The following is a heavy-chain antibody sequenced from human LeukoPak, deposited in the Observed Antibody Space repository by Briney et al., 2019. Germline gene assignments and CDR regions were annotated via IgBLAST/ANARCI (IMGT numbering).Heavy chain of an antibody. CDR2: ISQSWST. D-gene: IGHD3-22*01. CDR3: ARDLSSGYYPFDAFDI. V-gene: IGHV4-4*02. CDR1: GCSISRRYW. J-gene: IGHJ3*02. Sequence: SETLSLTCAVSGCSISRRYWWNWVRQPPGKGLDWIVEISQSWSTNYNPALKSRVTISIDKSTKQFSLKLSYVTAAATAVYFCARDLSSGYYPFDAFDIWGQGTVVTVSS.